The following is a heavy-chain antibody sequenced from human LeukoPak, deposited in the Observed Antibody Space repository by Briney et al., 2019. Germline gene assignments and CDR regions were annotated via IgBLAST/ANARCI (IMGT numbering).Heavy chain of an antibody. CDR1: GGSISSSDW. D-gene: IGHD3-10*01. V-gene: IGHV4-4*02. Sequence: TSGTLSLTCAVSGGSISSSDWCSWVRQPPGKGLEWIGEIHHSGRTNYNPSLKSRVIISVDKSKNQSSLKLSSVTAADTAVYYCARNKLAYWGQGTLVTVSS. J-gene: IGHJ4*02. CDR2: IHHSGRT. CDR3: ARNKLAY.